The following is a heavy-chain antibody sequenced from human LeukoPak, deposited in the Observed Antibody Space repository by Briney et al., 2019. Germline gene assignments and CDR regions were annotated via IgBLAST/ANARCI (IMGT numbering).Heavy chain of an antibody. V-gene: IGHV3-7*01. J-gene: IGHJ6*02. CDR3: ARSLSDYYGMDV. CDR2: IKQDGSEK. CDR1: GFTFSNYW. Sequence: GGSLRLSCAASGFTFSNYWMNWVRQAPGKGLEWVANIKQDGSEKYYVDSVKGRFTISRDNAKNSLYLQMNSLRAEDTAVYYCARSLSDYYGMDVWGQGTTVTVSS.